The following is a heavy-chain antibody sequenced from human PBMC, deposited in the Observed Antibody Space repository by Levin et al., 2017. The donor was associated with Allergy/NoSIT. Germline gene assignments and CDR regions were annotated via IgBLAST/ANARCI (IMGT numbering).Heavy chain of an antibody. Sequence: PPGGSLRLSCAASGFTFSSYGMHWVRQAPGKGLEWVAVISNDGSNKYYGDSVKGRFTISRDNSKNTLYLQMNSLRAEDTAVYYCARNRYYASGSQLQFLEYWGQGILVTVSS. D-gene: IGHD3-10*01. J-gene: IGHJ4*02. CDR1: GFTFSSYG. CDR2: ISNDGSNK. V-gene: IGHV3-30*03. CDR3: ARNRYYASGSQLQFLEY.